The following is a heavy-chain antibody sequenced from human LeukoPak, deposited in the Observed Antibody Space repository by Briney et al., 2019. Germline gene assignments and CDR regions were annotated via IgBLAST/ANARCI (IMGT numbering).Heavy chain of an antibody. J-gene: IGHJ4*02. Sequence: ASVKVSCKASGGTSSSYAISWVRQAPGQGLEWMGGIIPIFGTANYAQKFQGRVTITADESTSTAYMELSSLRSEDTAVYYCARARGVISARPDYWGQGTLVTVSS. CDR1: GGTSSSYA. CDR2: IIPIFGTA. D-gene: IGHD3-10*01. CDR3: ARARGVISARPDY. V-gene: IGHV1-69*13.